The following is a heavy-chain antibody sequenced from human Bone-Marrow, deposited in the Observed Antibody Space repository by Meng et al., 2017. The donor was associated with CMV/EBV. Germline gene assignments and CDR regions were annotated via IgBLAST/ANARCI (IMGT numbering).Heavy chain of an antibody. V-gene: IGHV1-69*04. CDR3: ARVVSGSGWYGGDY. CDR2: FIPIIDIA. D-gene: IGHD6-19*01. J-gene: IGHJ4*02. CDR1: GYTFTSYG. Sequence: SVKVSCKASGYTFTSYGITWVRQAPGQGLEWVGRFIPIIDIADYAQKFQGRVTITADKSTSTAYMELTSLRSEDTAVYYCARVVSGSGWYGGDYWGQGTLVTVSS.